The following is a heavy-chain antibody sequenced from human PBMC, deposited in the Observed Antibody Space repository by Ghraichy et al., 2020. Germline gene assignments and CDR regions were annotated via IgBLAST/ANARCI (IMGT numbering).Heavy chain of an antibody. Sequence: GGSLRLSCAASGFTFSSYSMNWVRQAPGKGLEWVSSISSSSSYIYYAASVKGRFTISRDNAKNSLYLQMNSLRAEDTAVYYCARGGSGSYYNAFDPWGQGTLVTVSS. V-gene: IGHV3-21*01. J-gene: IGHJ5*02. D-gene: IGHD3-10*01. CDR1: GFTFSSYS. CDR3: ARGGSGSYYNAFDP. CDR2: ISSSSSYI.